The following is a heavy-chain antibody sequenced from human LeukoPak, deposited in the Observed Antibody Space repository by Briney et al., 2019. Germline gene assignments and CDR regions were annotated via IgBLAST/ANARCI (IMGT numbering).Heavy chain of an antibody. V-gene: IGHV3-53*01. CDR2: IYSGGST. J-gene: IGHJ4*02. Sequence: PGGSLRLSCAASGFTFNKYAMSWVRQAPGKGLEWVSVIYSGGSTYYADSVKGRFTISRDNSKNTLYLQMNSLRAEDTAVYYCAREFDYWGQGTLVTVSS. CDR3: AREFDY. CDR1: GFTFNKYA.